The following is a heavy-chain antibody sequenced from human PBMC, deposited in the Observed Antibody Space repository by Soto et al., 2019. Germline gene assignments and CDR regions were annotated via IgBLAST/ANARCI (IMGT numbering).Heavy chain of an antibody. J-gene: IGHJ6*03. CDR2: ISGSGGST. CDR3: AKDGCSGGSCYSGSYYYYYMDV. D-gene: IGHD2-15*01. CDR1: GFTFSSYA. Sequence: GSLRLSCAASGFTFSSYAMSWVRQAPGKGLEWVSAISGSGGSTYYADSVKGRFTISRDNSKNTLYLQMNSLRAEDTAVYYCAKDGCSGGSCYSGSYYYYYMDVWGKGTTVTVSS. V-gene: IGHV3-23*01.